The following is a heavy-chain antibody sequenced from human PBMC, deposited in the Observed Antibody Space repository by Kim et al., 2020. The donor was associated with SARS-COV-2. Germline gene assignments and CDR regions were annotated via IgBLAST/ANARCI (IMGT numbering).Heavy chain of an antibody. J-gene: IGHJ4*02. V-gene: IGHV1-18*01. CDR1: GYTFVDYG. CDR2: ISPYNGNT. D-gene: IGHD4-17*01. CDR3: ARDRTGGAYGDYIDLVEDSVEKLDY. Sequence: ASVKVSCKSSGYTFVDYGVSWVRQAPGQGLDWVGWISPYNGNTNFAQKFQGRVTLTTDTSTSTAYMEMRRLTSDDTAGYYCARDRTGGAYGDYIDLVEDSVEKLDYWGQGTRVTVAS.